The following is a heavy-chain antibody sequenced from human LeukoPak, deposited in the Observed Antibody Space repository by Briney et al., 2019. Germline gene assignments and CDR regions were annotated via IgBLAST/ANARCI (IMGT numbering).Heavy chain of an antibody. CDR1: GGSISSSSYY. CDR2: IYYSGST. Sequence: PSETLSLTCTVSGGSISSSSYYWGWIRQPPGKGLEWIGNIYYSGSTYYNPSLKSRVTISVDTSKNQFSLKLSSVTAADTAVYYCARDKDYYYGMDVWGQGTTVTVSS. J-gene: IGHJ6*02. CDR3: ARDKDYYYGMDV. V-gene: IGHV4-39*07.